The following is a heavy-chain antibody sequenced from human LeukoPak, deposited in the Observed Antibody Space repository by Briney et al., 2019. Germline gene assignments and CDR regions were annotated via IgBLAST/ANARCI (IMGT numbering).Heavy chain of an antibody. V-gene: IGHV3-30*02. D-gene: IGHD3-16*01. CDR2: IRSDGSDK. CDR3: AKGDYFDY. Sequence: GGSLRLSCAASGFNFSGYDMHLVRQAPGKGLQWVAFIRSDGSDKYYGDSVKGRFTISRDNAKNSLYLQMNSLRAEDTAVFYCAKGDYFDYWGQGTLVTVSS. J-gene: IGHJ4*02. CDR1: GFNFSGYD.